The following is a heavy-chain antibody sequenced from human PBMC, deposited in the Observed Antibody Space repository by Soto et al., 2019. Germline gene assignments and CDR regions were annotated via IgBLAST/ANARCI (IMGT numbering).Heavy chain of an antibody. Sequence: QVQLVQSGAEVKKPGASVKVSCKASGYTFTSYSMHWVRQAPGQGLEWMGIINPSVGSTSYAQRLQGRVTMTRDTSTSTVYMELSSLRSEDTAVYYCARGPGDYGDPRDYWGQGTLVTVSS. CDR3: ARGPGDYGDPRDY. CDR1: GYTFTSYS. CDR2: INPSVGST. J-gene: IGHJ4*02. D-gene: IGHD4-17*01. V-gene: IGHV1-46*01.